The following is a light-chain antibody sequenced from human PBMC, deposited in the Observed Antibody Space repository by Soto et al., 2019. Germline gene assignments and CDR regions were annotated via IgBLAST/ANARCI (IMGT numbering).Light chain of an antibody. V-gene: IGLV2-14*03. CDR1: SSDVGGFNY. Sequence: QSALTQPASVSGSPGQSITISCTGTSSDVGGFNYVSWYQQHPGKAPKLMIYDVTNRPSGVSYRFSGSKSGNTASLTISGLQAEDEADYYCSSYTSISTDVFGTGTKVTVL. J-gene: IGLJ1*01. CDR3: SSYTSISTDV. CDR2: DVT.